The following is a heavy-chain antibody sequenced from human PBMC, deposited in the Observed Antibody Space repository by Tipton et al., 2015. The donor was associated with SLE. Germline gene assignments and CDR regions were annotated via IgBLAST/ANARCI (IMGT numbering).Heavy chain of an antibody. J-gene: IGHJ4*02. D-gene: IGHD3-10*01. CDR3: AREVSSGLPTLYYFDY. Sequence: LSLTCAVYGGSFSGYYWTWIRQPPGKGLEWIGEINHSGSTNYNPSLKSRVTISVDTSKNQFSLKLSSVTAADTAVYYCAREVSSGLPTLYYFDYWGQGTLVTVSS. V-gene: IGHV4-34*01. CDR2: INHSGST. CDR1: GGSFSGYY.